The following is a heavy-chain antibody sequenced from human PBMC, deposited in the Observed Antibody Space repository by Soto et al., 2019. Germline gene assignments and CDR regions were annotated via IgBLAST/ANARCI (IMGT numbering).Heavy chain of an antibody. J-gene: IGHJ4*02. V-gene: IGHV3-23*01. Sequence: EVQLLESGGGLVQPGGSLRLSCAASGITFSSYAMSWVRQAPGKGLEWVSGISDSGGSTYYADSVKGRFTISRDNFKNTLYLQMNSLRAEDTAVYYCAKADYGDYGFDYWGQGTLVTVSS. D-gene: IGHD4-17*01. CDR1: GITFSSYA. CDR3: AKADYGDYGFDY. CDR2: ISDSGGST.